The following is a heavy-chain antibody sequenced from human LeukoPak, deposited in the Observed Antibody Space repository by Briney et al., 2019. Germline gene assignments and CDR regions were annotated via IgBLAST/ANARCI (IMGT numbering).Heavy chain of an antibody. J-gene: IGHJ6*03. D-gene: IGHD6-13*01. CDR2: INHSGST. CDR1: GGSISSSHW. Sequence: SGTLSLTCAVSGGSISSSHWWSWIRQPPGKGLEWIGEINHSGSTNYNPSLKSRVTISVDTSKNQFSLKLSSVTAADTAVYYCARGSRVYYYYYMDVWGKGTTVTVSS. CDR3: ARGSRVYYYYYMDV. V-gene: IGHV4-4*02.